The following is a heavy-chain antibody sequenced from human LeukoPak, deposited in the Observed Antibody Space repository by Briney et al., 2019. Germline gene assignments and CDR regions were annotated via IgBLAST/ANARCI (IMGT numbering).Heavy chain of an antibody. V-gene: IGHV1-2*02. J-gene: IGHJ4*02. Sequence: ASVKVSCKASGYTFTGYYMHWVRQAPGQELEWMGWINPNSGGTNYAQKFQGRVAMTRDTSISTAYMELSRLRSDDTAVYYCARGLSGSFYYFDYWGQGTLVTVSS. CDR1: GYTFTGYY. D-gene: IGHD1-26*01. CDR3: ARGLSGSFYYFDY. CDR2: INPNSGGT.